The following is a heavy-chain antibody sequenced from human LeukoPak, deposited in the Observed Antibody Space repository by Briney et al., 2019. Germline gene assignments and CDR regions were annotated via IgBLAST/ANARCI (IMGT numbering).Heavy chain of an antibody. J-gene: IGHJ4*02. CDR2: INHSGST. V-gene: IGHV4-34*01. Sequence: GSLRLSCAASGFTFSSSAMSWIRQAPGKGLEWIGEINHSGSTNYNPSLKSRVTISVDTSKNQFSLKLSSVTAADTAVYYCARGLGYSSSWYGLYFDYWGQGTLVTVSS. CDR1: GFTFSSSA. CDR3: ARGLGYSSSWYGLYFDY. D-gene: IGHD6-13*01.